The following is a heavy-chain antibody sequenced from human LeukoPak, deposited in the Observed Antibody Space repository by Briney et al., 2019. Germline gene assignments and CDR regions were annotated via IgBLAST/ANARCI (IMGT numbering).Heavy chain of an antibody. V-gene: IGHV1-69*05. Sequence: ASVKVSCKASGGTFISYAISWVRQAPGQGLEWMGGIIPIFGTANYAQKFQGRVTITTDESTSTAYMELSSLRSEDTAVYYCAINPGLATISLDYWGQGTLVTVSS. D-gene: IGHD5-24*01. CDR3: AINPGLATISLDY. CDR2: IIPIFGTA. J-gene: IGHJ4*02. CDR1: GGTFISYA.